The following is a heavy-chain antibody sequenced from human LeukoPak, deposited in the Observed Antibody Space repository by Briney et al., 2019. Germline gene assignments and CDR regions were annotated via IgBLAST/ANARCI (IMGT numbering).Heavy chain of an antibody. Sequence: GGSLRLSCAASGFTFSSYAMSWVRQAPGKGLEWVSVIYSGGSTYYADSVKGRFTISRDNSKNTLYLQMNSLRAEDTAVYYCARGCEDDYYDSSGYYHFDYWGQGTLVTVSS. V-gene: IGHV3-53*01. CDR1: GFTFSSYA. J-gene: IGHJ4*02. CDR2: IYSGGST. D-gene: IGHD3-22*01. CDR3: ARGCEDDYYDSSGYYHFDY.